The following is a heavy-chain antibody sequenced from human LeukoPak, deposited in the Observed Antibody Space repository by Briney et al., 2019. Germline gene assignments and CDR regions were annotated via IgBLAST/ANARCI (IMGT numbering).Heavy chain of an antibody. CDR1: GFTFSSYS. D-gene: IGHD3-22*01. CDR2: ISWNSDHI. CDR3: QRGYDY. J-gene: IGHJ4*02. V-gene: IGHV3-9*01. Sequence: GGSLRLSCAASGFTFSSYSMNWVRQAPGEGLEWVSGISWNSDHIGYADSVKGRFTISRDNTKNSLYLQMNSLRAEDTALYYCQRGYDYWGQGTLVTVSS.